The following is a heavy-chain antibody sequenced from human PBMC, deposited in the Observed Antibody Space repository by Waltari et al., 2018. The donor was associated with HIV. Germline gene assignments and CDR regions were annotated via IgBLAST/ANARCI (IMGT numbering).Heavy chain of an antibody. CDR1: GYTFTGYY. D-gene: IGHD6-19*01. V-gene: IGHV1-2*02. Sequence: QVQLVQSGAEVKKPGASVKVSCKASGYTFTGYYMHWVRQAPGQGLEWMGWINPKTDGKNYAQKLQGRVTMTMDTSTSTAYRELSRLRSDDTALYYCARDRIAVTGSYYYGMDVWGQGTTVTVSS. CDR3: ARDRIAVTGSYYYGMDV. J-gene: IGHJ6*02. CDR2: INPKTDGK.